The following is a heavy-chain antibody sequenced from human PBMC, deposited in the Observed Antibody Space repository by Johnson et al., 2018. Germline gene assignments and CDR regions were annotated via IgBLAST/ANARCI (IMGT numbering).Heavy chain of an antibody. V-gene: IGHV3-9*01. CDR3: AREPTPFLNVGCAFDI. J-gene: IGHJ3*02. CDR1: GFTFDDYA. D-gene: IGHD1-14*01. CDR2: ISWNSGSI. Sequence: VQLVESGGGLVQXGRSLRLXCAASGFTFDDYAIHWVRQAPGKGLEWVPGISWNSGSIGYAASVRGRFTISRDTARNSLYLQMNSLRADDTALYYCAREPTPFLNVGCAFDIWGQGTMVTVSS.